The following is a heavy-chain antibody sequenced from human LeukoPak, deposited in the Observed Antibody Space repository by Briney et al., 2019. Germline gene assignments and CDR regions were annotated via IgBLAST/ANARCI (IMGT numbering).Heavy chain of an antibody. CDR2: ISSSSYI. V-gene: IGHV3-21*04. D-gene: IGHD3-22*01. Sequence: PGGSLRLSCAASGFTFSSYSMNWVRQAPGKGLEWVSSISSSSYIYYADSVKGRFTISRDNAKNSLYLQMNSLRAEDTAVYYCAKDTKGYYYDSSGYLTFDYWGQGTLVTVSS. CDR1: GFTFSSYS. J-gene: IGHJ4*02. CDR3: AKDTKGYYYDSSGYLTFDY.